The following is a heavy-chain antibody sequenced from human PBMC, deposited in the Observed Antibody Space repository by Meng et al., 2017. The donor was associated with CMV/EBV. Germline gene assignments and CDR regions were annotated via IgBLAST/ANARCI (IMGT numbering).Heavy chain of an antibody. Sequence: TLRMYAIHWVRKPPRKGLEWVAVISYDGRNKKYVDAVKGRFTISRDNSKNTVYVQMNSLKGEDTAVYYCARDPSVFSSGDDGGAPDYWGQGTLVTVSS. CDR1: TLRMYA. CDR3: ARDPSVFSSGDDGGAPDY. D-gene: IGHD4-23*01. J-gene: IGHJ4*01. CDR2: ISYDGRNK. V-gene: IGHV3-30*04.